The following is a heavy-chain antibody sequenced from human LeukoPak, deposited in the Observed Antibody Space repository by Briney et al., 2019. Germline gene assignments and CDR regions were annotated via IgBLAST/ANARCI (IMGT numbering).Heavy chain of an antibody. Sequence: PGGSLRLSCAASGFTFSSYAMSWVRQAPGRGLEWVSTISGGGGSTYYADSVKGRFTISRDNSKNTLYLQMNSLRAEDTAVYFCAKGVGGYDYGPDYWGQGTLVTVSS. CDR3: AKGVGGYDYGPDY. CDR2: ISGGGGST. J-gene: IGHJ4*02. CDR1: GFTFSSYA. V-gene: IGHV3-23*01. D-gene: IGHD5-12*01.